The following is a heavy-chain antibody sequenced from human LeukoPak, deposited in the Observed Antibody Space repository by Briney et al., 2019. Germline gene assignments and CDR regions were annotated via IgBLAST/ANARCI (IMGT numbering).Heavy chain of an antibody. V-gene: IGHV3-23*01. J-gene: IGHJ6*03. Sequence: GGSLRLSCAASGFTVSSNYMSWVRQAPGKGLEWVSVISGSGGSTYYADSGKGRFTISRDNSKNTLNLQMNRLRAEDTAVYYCAKEGYGSGSYYKPLNYYYYYLDVWGKGTTVTISS. CDR2: ISGSGGST. D-gene: IGHD3-10*01. CDR3: AKEGYGSGSYYKPLNYYYYYLDV. CDR1: GFTVSSNY.